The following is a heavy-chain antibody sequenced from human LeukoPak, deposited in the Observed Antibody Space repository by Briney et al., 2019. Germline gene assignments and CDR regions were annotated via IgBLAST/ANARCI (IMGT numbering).Heavy chain of an antibody. V-gene: IGHV4-34*01. CDR1: GGSFSGYY. CDR3: ARGPTYSSSWWDY. Sequence: SETLSLNCAVYGGSFSGYYWSWIRQPPGKGLEWIGEINHSGSTNYNPSLKSRVTISVDTSKNQFSLKLSSVTAADTAVYYCARGPTYSSSWWDYWGQGTLVTVSS. CDR2: INHSGST. D-gene: IGHD6-13*01. J-gene: IGHJ4*02.